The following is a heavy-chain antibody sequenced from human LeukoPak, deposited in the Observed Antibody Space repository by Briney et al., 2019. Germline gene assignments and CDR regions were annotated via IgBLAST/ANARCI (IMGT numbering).Heavy chain of an antibody. V-gene: IGHV3-48*03. Sequence: GGSLGLSCAASGFTFSSYEMSWVRQAPGKGLEWVSYISSSGSTIYYADSVKGRFTISRDNAKNSLYLQMNSLRAADTAVYYCAELGITMIGGVWGKGTTVTISS. CDR1: GFTFSSYE. J-gene: IGHJ6*04. CDR3: AELGITMIGGV. CDR2: ISSSGSTI. D-gene: IGHD3-10*02.